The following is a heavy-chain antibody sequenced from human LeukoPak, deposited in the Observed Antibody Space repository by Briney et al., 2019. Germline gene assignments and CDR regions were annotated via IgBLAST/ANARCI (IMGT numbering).Heavy chain of an antibody. CDR3: AREAYSGSYSPFDI. CDR1: GFTFTRYG. J-gene: IGHJ3*02. Sequence: PGGSLRLSCAASGFTFTRYGMNWVRQAPGKGLEWVAVISYDGSHKYYADSMKGRFTISRDNSKNTLYLQMNSLRAEDTAVYYCAREAYSGSYSPFDIWGQGTMVTVSS. V-gene: IGHV3-30*03. D-gene: IGHD1-26*01. CDR2: ISYDGSHK.